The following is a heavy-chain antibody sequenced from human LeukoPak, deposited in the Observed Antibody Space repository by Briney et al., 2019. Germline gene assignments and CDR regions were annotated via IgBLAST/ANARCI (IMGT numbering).Heavy chain of an antibody. Sequence: PGGSLRLSCAASGFTFSTYWIHWVRQAPGKGLVWVSHINGDGSSTSYADSVKGRFAISRNNAENTLYLQMNSLRAEDTAVYYCASIAAAGLDWFDPWGQGTLVTVSS. CDR3: ASIAAAGLDWFDP. D-gene: IGHD6-13*01. J-gene: IGHJ5*02. CDR2: INGDGSST. V-gene: IGHV3-74*01. CDR1: GFTFSTYW.